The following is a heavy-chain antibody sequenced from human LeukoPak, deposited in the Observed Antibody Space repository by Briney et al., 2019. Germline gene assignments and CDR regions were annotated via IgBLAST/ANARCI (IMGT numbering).Heavy chain of an antibody. D-gene: IGHD4-23*01. Sequence: GGPLRHSCAASGFTYSSYLMIWVREAPGKGLEEFSAISGSGGSTYDAASVKGRFTISRDNSKTTLYLQMNSLRAEETAVYYCAKDRLGGIWGQGTMVTVSS. CDR2: ISGSGGST. CDR3: AKDRLGGI. CDR1: GFTYSSYL. V-gene: IGHV3-23*01. J-gene: IGHJ3*02.